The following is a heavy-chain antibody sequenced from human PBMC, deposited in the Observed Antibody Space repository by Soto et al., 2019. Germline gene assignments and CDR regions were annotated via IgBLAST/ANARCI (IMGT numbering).Heavy chain of an antibody. J-gene: IGHJ4*02. D-gene: IGHD3-22*01. CDR3: ARLSLYYDSKHNVDY. V-gene: IGHV5-10-1*01. CDR1: GYSFTSYW. CDR2: IDPSDSYT. Sequence: PGESLKISCKGSGYSFTSYWISWVRQMPGKGLEWMGRIDPSDSYTNYSPSFQGHVTISADKSISTAYLQWSSLKASDTAMYYCARLSLYYDSKHNVDYWGQGTLVTVSS.